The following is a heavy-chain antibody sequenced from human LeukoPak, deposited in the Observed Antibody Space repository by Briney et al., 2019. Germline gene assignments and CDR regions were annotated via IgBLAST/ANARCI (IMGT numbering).Heavy chain of an antibody. V-gene: IGHV4-59*01. CDR2: IYYSGST. CDR3: ARVSLGPPYYYYYMDV. CDR1: GGSISSYY. Sequence: SSETLSLTCTVSGGSISSYYWSWIRQPPGKGLEWIGYIYYSGSTNYNPSLKSRVTISVDTSKNQFSLKLSSVTAADTAVYYCARVSLGPPYYYYYMDVWGKGTTVTVSS. J-gene: IGHJ6*03. D-gene: IGHD3-16*01.